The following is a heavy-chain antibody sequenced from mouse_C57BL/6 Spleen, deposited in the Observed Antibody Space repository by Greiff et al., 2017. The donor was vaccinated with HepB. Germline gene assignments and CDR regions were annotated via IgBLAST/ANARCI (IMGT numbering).Heavy chain of an antibody. CDR2: ISDGGSYT. J-gene: IGHJ2*01. CDR1: GFTFSSYA. CDR3: ARDEATTVYFDY. V-gene: IGHV5-4*01. D-gene: IGHD1-1*01. Sequence: DVMLVESGGGLVKPGGSLKLSCAASGFTFSSYAMSWVRQTPEKRLEWVATISDGGSYTYYPDNVKGRFTISRDNAKNNLYLQMSHLKSEDTAMYYCARDEATTVYFDYWGQGTTLTVSS.